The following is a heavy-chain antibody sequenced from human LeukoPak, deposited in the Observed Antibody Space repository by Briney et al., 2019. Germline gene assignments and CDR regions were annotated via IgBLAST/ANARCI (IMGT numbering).Heavy chain of an antibody. CDR2: IYPGDSDT. Sequence: GESLKISCKGSGYSFGNHWVAWVRQMPGKGLEWMGVIYPGDSDTRYSPSFQGQVTISAAKSINTAYLQWSSLKASDTAIYYCAKLTRGGYEKFDFWGQGTQVTVSS. D-gene: IGHD5-12*01. J-gene: IGHJ4*02. V-gene: IGHV5-51*01. CDR3: AKLTRGGYEKFDF. CDR1: GYSFGNHW.